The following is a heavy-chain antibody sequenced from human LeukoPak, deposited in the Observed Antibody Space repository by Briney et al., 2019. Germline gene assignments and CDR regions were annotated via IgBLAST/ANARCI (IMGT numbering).Heavy chain of an antibody. CDR2: INPNSGGT. CDR3: AREEGTGYSSRFYWFDP. Sequence: ASVKVSCKASGYTFTGYYMHWVRQAPGQGLEWMGWINPNSGGTNYAQKFQGRVTMTRDTSISTAYMELSRLRSDDTAVYYCAREEGTGYSSRFYWFDPWGQGTLVTVSA. J-gene: IGHJ5*02. D-gene: IGHD6-13*01. V-gene: IGHV1-2*02. CDR1: GYTFTGYY.